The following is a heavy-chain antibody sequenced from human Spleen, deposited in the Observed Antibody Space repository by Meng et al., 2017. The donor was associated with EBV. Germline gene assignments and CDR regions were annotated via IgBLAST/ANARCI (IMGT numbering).Heavy chain of an antibody. CDR1: GFRFTDYY. D-gene: IGHD2-21*01. V-gene: IGHV1-46*01. Sequence: QVELGEFGAEVEKAGASVIGSCKTAGFRFTDYYLHWVRQAPGQGLEWMGIISPSGGSTIYPQKFKGRVTMTRDRSTSTVYMELSGLRSDDTAVYYCARDREADCGGGNCYYFNYWGQGTLVTVSS. CDR2: ISPSGGST. CDR3: ARDREADCGGGNCYYFNY. J-gene: IGHJ4*02.